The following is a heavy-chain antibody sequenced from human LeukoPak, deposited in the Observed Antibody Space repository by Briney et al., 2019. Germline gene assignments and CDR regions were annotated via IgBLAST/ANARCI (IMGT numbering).Heavy chain of an antibody. CDR1: GGSISSYY. J-gene: IGHJ4*02. CDR3: ARVRYGDCFDY. CDR2: TYYSGST. D-gene: IGHD4-17*01. V-gene: IGHV4-59*01. Sequence: PSETLSLTCTVSGGSISSYYWSWIRQPPGKGLEWIGYTYYSGSTNYNPSLKSRVTISVDTSKNQFSLKLSSVTAADTAVYYCARVRYGDCFDYWGQGTLVTVSS.